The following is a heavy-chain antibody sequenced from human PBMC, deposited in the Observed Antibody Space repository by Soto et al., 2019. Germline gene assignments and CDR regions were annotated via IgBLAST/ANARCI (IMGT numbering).Heavy chain of an antibody. Sequence: GGSLRLSCAASGFTFSSYWMHWVRQAPGKGLVWVSRINSDGSSTTYADSVKDRFTISRDNSKKTLYLQMNSLRADDTAVYYCVAGQYFFDYCGQGTLVTVSS. CDR3: VAGQYFFDY. CDR2: INSDGSST. CDR1: GFTFSSYW. D-gene: IGHD6-19*01. V-gene: IGHV3-74*01. J-gene: IGHJ4*02.